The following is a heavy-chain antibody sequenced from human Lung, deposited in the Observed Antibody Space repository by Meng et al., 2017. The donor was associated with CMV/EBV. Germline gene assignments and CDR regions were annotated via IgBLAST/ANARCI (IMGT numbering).Heavy chain of an antibody. CDR3: ARDLLGTRDYFDS. CDR2: ISSSSTFK. V-gene: IGHV3-21*01. Sequence: GGSLRLPCAASGFTFSSYAMNWVRQAPGKGLEWVSSISSSSTFKHYADSMKGRFTISRDNTKNSLYLQMSGLRAEDTALYYCARDLLGTRDYFDSWGQGTXVTVSS. CDR1: GFTFSSYA. J-gene: IGHJ4*02. D-gene: IGHD7-27*01.